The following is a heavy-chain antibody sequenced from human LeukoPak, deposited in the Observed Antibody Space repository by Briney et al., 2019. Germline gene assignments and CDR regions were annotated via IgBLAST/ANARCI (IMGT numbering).Heavy chain of an antibody. CDR1: GGTFSSYA. J-gene: IGHJ6*02. CDR2: IIPILGIA. Sequence: ASVKVSCKASGGTFSSYAISWVRQAPGQGLEWMGRIIPILGIANYAQKFQGRVTITADKSTSTAYMELSSLRSEDTAVYYCARDGGLSGSYYYYYGMDVWGQGTTVTVSS. V-gene: IGHV1-69*04. D-gene: IGHD1-26*01. CDR3: ARDGGLSGSYYYYYGMDV.